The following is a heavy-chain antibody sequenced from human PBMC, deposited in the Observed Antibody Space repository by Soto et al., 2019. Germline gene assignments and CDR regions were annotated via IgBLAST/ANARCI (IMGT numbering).Heavy chain of an antibody. CDR2: IWYDGSNK. J-gene: IGHJ2*01. CDR1: GFTFSSYG. D-gene: IGHD3-9*01. CDR3: AREYFLFRWYFDL. Sequence: GGSLRLSCAASGFTFSSYGMHWVRQAPGKGLEWVAVIWYDGSNKYYADSVKGRFTISRDNSKNTLYLQMNSLRAEDTAVYYCAREYFLFRWYFDLWGRGTLVTVSS. V-gene: IGHV3-33*01.